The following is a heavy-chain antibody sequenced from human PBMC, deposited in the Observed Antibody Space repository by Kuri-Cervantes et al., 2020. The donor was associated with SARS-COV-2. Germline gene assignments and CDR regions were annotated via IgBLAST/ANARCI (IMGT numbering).Heavy chain of an antibody. D-gene: IGHD3-3*01. J-gene: IGHJ5*02. CDR2: IYYSGST. CDR3: AHLITVFGVVDPPGDYWFDP. V-gene: IGHV4-39*01. CDR1: GGSISSSSYY. Sequence: ESLKISCTVSGGSISSSSYYWGWIRQPPGKGLEWIGSIYYSGSTYYNPSFESRLTISLDTSKNQFFLNLTSVTAGDTAVYYCAHLITVFGVVDPPGDYWFDPWGQGTLVTVSS.